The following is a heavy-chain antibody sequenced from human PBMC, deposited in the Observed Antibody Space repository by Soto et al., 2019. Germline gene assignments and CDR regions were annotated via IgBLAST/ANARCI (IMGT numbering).Heavy chain of an antibody. CDR3: ATGSRDNVVVPAWHYYYYYMDV. CDR1: GYTLTELS. D-gene: IGHD2-2*01. Sequence: QVQLVQSGAEVKKPGASVKVSCKVSGYTLTELSMHWVRQAPGKGLEWMGGFDPEDGETIYAQKFQGRVTMTEDTSTDTAYMELSSLRSEDTAVYYCATGSRDNVVVPAWHYYYYYMDVWGKGTTVTVSS. J-gene: IGHJ6*03. V-gene: IGHV1-24*01. CDR2: FDPEDGET.